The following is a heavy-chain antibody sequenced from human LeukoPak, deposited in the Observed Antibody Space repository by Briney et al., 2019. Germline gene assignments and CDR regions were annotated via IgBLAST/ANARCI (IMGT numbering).Heavy chain of an antibody. CDR3: AREGTGTPYYFDY. V-gene: IGHV1-69*05. J-gene: IGHJ4*02. CDR1: GYTLTELS. CDR2: IIPIFGTA. D-gene: IGHD1-1*01. Sequence: EASVKVSCKVSGYTLTELSMHWVRQAPGQGLEWMGGIIPIFGTANYAQKFQGRVTITTDESTSTAYMELSSLRSEDTAVYYCAREGTGTPYYFDYWGQGTLVTVSS.